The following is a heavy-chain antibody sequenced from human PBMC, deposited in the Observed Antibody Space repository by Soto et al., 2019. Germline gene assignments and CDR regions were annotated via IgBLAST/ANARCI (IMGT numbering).Heavy chain of an antibody. J-gene: IGHJ3*02. CDR2: ISYDGSNK. V-gene: IGHV3-30-3*01. Sequence: QVQLVESGGGVVQPGRSLRLSCAASGFTFSSYAMHWARQAPGKGLEWVAVISYDGSNKYYADSVKGRFTISRDNSKNTLYLQMNSLRAEDTAVYYCAREHKACSGGSCYPKNHDAFDIWGQGTMVTVSS. CDR3: AREHKACSGGSCYPKNHDAFDI. CDR1: GFTFSSYA. D-gene: IGHD2-15*01.